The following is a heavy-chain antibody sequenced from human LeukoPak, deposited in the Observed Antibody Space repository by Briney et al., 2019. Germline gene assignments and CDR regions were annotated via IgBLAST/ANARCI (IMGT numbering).Heavy chain of an antibody. CDR2: INPNSGDT. Sequence: ASVKLSCKASGYTFSGYQIHWVRQAPGQGLEWMGWINPNSGDTKYAQKFQGRVTMTSDTSTSTVYMELSRLSSDDTAVYSCARGAVSGTYRYLYWGHGTLVTVSS. V-gene: IGHV1-2*02. CDR1: GYTFSGYQ. CDR3: ARGAVSGTYRYLY. J-gene: IGHJ4*01. D-gene: IGHD3-16*02.